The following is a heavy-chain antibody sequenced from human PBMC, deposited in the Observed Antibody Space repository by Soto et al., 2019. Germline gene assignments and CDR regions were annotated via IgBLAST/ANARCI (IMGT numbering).Heavy chain of an antibody. CDR3: AKRAHSSGYHYGDYGDS. Sequence: GGSLRLSCAASGFSFNSYAMSWVRQAPGQGLEWVSAISGFGDDTYYADSVRGRFTISRDNSKNTLYLQMNSLRAEDTAIYYCAKRAHSSGYHYGDYGDSWGQGTPVTVSS. CDR2: ISGFGDDT. D-gene: IGHD3-22*01. CDR1: GFSFNSYA. J-gene: IGHJ4*02. V-gene: IGHV3-23*01.